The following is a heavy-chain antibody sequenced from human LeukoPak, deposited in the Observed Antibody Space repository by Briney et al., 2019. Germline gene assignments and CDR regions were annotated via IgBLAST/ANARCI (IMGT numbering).Heavy chain of an antibody. CDR1: GVTFSDYY. CDR3: ARRRYSWNAIDY. V-gene: IGHV3-11*01. Sequence: GGSLRLSCAASGVTFSDYYMSWVREAPGGGREWGSYSSSSGNIIYYADSVKGRFTISKDNAKNSLYLQMNSLRAEDTAVYYCARRRYSWNAIDYWGQGTLVTVSS. D-gene: IGHD1-20*01. CDR2: SSSSGNII. J-gene: IGHJ4*02.